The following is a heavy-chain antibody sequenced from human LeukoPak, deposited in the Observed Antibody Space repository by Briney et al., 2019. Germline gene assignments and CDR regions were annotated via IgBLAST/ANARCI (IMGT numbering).Heavy chain of an antibody. Sequence: GESLKIFCKGSGYSFTRYWIGWVRQMPGKGLEGGGIIYSCDSDPRYRPSFQGQVTISADKSISTAYLQWSSLKASDTAMYYCARHKDYYDSSGYYHRGADAFDIWGQGTMVTVSS. CDR2: IYSCDSDP. CDR1: GYSFTRYW. CDR3: ARHKDYYDSSGYYHRGADAFDI. J-gene: IGHJ3*02. V-gene: IGHV5-51*01. D-gene: IGHD3-22*01.